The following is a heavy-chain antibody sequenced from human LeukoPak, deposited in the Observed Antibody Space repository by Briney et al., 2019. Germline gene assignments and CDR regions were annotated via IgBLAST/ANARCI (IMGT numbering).Heavy chain of an antibody. J-gene: IGHJ6*03. Sequence: PSETLSLTCAVDGGSFSGYYWSWIRQPPGKGLEWIGEINHSGSTNYNPSLKSRVTISVDTSKNQFSLKLSSVTAADTAVYYCARIAARHYYYYMDVWGKGTTVTVSS. CDR1: GGSFSGYY. CDR2: INHSGST. CDR3: ARIAARHYYYYMDV. D-gene: IGHD6-6*01. V-gene: IGHV4-34*01.